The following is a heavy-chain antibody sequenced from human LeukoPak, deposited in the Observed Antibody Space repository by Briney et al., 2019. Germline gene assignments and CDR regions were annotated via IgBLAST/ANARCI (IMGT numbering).Heavy chain of an antibody. J-gene: IGHJ4*02. CDR2: INPSGGST. CDR3: ARVGNHYDILTGYSHY. CDR1: GYTFTSYY. D-gene: IGHD3-9*01. V-gene: IGHV1-46*01. Sequence: ASVKVSCKASGYTFTSYYMHWVRQAPGQGLEWMGIINPSGGSTSYAQKFQGRVTMTRDTSTSTVYMELRSLRSDDTAVYYCARVGNHYDILTGYSHYWGQGTLVTVSS.